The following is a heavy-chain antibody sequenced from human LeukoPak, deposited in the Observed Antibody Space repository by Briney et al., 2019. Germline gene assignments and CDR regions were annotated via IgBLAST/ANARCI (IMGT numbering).Heavy chain of an antibody. V-gene: IGHV1-69*04. J-gene: IGHJ5*02. D-gene: IGHD3-22*01. CDR2: TIPILGIA. CDR3: ARDGRRYYYDSSGYSNWFDP. Sequence: GSSVKVSCKASGGTFSSYAISWVRQAPGQGLEWMGRTIPILGIANYAQKFQGRVTITADKSTSTAYMELSSLRSEDTAVYYCARDGRRYYYDSSGYSNWFDPWGQGTLVTVSS. CDR1: GGTFSSYA.